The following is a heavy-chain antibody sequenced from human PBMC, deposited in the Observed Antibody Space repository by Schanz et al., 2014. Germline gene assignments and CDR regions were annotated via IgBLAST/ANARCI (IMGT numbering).Heavy chain of an antibody. CDR2: VSYDGSS. CDR3: ARDIRGWFDP. V-gene: IGHV4-59*01. CDR1: GDSISGYY. Sequence: QVQLQESGPGLVKPSETLSLRCTISGDSISGYYWTWIRQAPGKGLEWIGYVSYDGSSSLNPSLKSRVTISVDPSKNQFSLNLRSMTTADTTIYFCARDIRGWFDPWGPGTLAIFSS. J-gene: IGHJ5*02.